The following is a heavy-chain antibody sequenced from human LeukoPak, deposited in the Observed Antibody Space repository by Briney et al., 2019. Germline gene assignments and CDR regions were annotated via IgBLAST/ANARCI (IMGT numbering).Heavy chain of an antibody. CDR3: ARQAANDAFDI. CDR1: GGSISSSSYY. D-gene: IGHD6-25*01. CDR2: IYYSGST. J-gene: IGHJ3*02. Sequence: SETLSLTCTVSGGSISSSSYYWGWIRQPPGKGLEWIGSIYYSGSTYYNPSLKSRVTISVDTSKNQFSLKLSSVTAADTAVYYCARQAANDAFDIWAKGQWSPSLQ. V-gene: IGHV4-39*01.